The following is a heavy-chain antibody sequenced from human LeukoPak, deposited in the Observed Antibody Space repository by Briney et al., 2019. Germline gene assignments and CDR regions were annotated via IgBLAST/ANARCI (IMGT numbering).Heavy chain of an antibody. J-gene: IGHJ3*02. CDR2: IYSGGST. CDR1: GFTVSSNY. CDR3: ARGGSYLSAFDI. V-gene: IGHV3-53*01. D-gene: IGHD1-26*01. Sequence: GGSLRLSCAASGFTVSSNYMSWVRQAPGKGLEWVSIIYSGGSTFYADSVKGRFTISRDNSKNTLYLQMNSLRAEDMAVYYCARGGSYLSAFDIWGQGTVVTVSS.